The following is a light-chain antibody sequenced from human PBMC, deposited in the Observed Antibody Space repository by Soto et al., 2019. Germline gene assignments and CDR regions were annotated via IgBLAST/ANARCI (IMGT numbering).Light chain of an antibody. CDR2: DNN. J-gene: IGLJ1*01. CDR3: QSYDSSLSAPYV. V-gene: IGLV1-40*01. Sequence: QFVLTQPPSVSGAPGQRVTISCTGSSSNIGAHSNVYWYQHLPGTAPKLLIYDNNNRPSGVPDRFSGSKSGTSASLAITGLQAEDEADYYCQSYDSSLSAPYVFGTGTKLTVL. CDR1: SSNIGAHSN.